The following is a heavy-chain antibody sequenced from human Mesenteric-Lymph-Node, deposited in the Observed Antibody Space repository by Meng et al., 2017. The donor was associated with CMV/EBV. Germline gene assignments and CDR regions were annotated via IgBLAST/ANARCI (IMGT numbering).Heavy chain of an antibody. J-gene: IGHJ6*02. CDR1: GFTFSSYA. CDR3: AKEQWPGKGYYYYGMDV. CDR2: ISYDGSNK. D-gene: IGHD6-19*01. Sequence: GGSLRLSCAASGFTFSSYAMHWVRQAPGKGLEWVAVISYDGSNKYYADSVKGRFTISRDNSKNTLYLQMNSLRAEDTAVYYCAKEQWPGKGYYYYGMDVWGQGTTVTVSS. V-gene: IGHV3-30*04.